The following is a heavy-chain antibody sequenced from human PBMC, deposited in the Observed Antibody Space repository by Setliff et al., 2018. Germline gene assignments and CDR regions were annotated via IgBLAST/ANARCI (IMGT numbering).Heavy chain of an antibody. CDR1: GYTFTSYD. CDR2: MNPNSGNT. V-gene: IGHV1-8*02. J-gene: IGHJ6*02. D-gene: IGHD1-26*01. CDR3: AKDIRPGGELPGDYYGMDV. Sequence: GASVKVSCKASGYTFTSYDINWVRQATGQGLEWMGWMNPNSGNTGYAQKFQGRVTMTRNTSISTAYMELSSLRAEDTALYYCAKDIRPGGELPGDYYGMDVWGQGTTVTVSS.